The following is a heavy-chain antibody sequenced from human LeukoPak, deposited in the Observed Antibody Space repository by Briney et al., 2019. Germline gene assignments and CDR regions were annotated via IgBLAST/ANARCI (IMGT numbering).Heavy chain of an antibody. D-gene: IGHD5-12*01. V-gene: IGHV1-46*01. Sequence: ASVKVSCKASGYTFTSYYMHWVRQAPGQGFEWMGIINPSGGSTSYAQKFQGRVTMTRDTSTSTVYMELSSLRSEDTAVYYCASLRGYSGYDQGAFDIWGQGTMVTVSS. CDR2: INPSGGST. CDR3: ASLRGYSGYDQGAFDI. CDR1: GYTFTSYY. J-gene: IGHJ3*02.